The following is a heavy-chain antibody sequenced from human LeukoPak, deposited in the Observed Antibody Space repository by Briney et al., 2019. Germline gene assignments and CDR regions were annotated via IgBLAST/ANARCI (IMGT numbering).Heavy chain of an antibody. CDR2: ISGSGGST. CDR1: GFTFSSYA. D-gene: IGHD2-2*02. J-gene: IGHJ4*02. CDR3: AKVRDYCSSTSCYRAPFDY. Sequence: PGGSLRLSCAASGFTFSSYAVSWVRQAPGKGLEWVSAISGSGGSTYYADSVKGRFTISRDNSKNTLYLQMNSLRAEDTAVYYCAKVRDYCSSTSCYRAPFDYWGQGTLVTVSS. V-gene: IGHV3-23*01.